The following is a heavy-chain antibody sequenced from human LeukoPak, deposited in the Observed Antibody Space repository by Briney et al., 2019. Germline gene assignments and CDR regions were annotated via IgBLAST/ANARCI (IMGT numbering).Heavy chain of an antibody. CDR3: ARDSIARSTTPD. Sequence: GGSLRLSCAASGFTVSSNYMSWVRQAPGKGLEWVSVIYSGGSTYYADSVKGRFTISRDNSKNTLYLQMNSLRAEDTAVYYCARDSIARSTTPDWGQGTLVTVSS. CDR2: IYSGGST. V-gene: IGHV3-66*01. CDR1: GFTVSSNY. D-gene: IGHD2/OR15-2a*01. J-gene: IGHJ4*02.